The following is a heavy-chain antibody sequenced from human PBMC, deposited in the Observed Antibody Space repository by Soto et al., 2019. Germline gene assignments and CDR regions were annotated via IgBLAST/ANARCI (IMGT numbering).Heavy chain of an antibody. V-gene: IGHV3-23*01. CDR3: AGRYCTNGVCNANYYYYIDV. CDR1: GFTFSTYA. CDR2: ITTSGGNT. D-gene: IGHD2-8*01. Sequence: EVQLLESGGGLVQPGGSLRLSCAASGFTFSTYAMSWVRQAQGKGLEWVSTITTSGGNTYYADSVQGRFTISRDNSKNTLYVQMNSLRAEDTAVYYCAGRYCTNGVCNANYYYYIDVGAKGSTVTVSS. J-gene: IGHJ6*03.